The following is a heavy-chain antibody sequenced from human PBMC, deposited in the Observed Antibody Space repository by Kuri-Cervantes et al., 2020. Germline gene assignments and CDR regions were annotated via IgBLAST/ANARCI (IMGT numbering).Heavy chain of an antibody. J-gene: IGHJ5*02. V-gene: IGHV3-11*04. Sequence: GESLKISCAASGFTFSDYYMTWIRQAPGKGLEWVSHISDSGKTIYYADSVKGRFTLSRDNAKNSLFLQMNSLRAEDTAVYYCARVFSYSRPFDPWGQGTLVTVSS. CDR1: GFTFSDYY. CDR2: ISDSGKTI. D-gene: IGHD2-21*01. CDR3: ARVFSYSRPFDP.